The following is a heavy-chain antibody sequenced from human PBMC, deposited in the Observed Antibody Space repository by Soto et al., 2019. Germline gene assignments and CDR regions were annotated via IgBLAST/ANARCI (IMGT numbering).Heavy chain of an antibody. V-gene: IGHV1-3*01. CDR2: INPDNGNT. CDR1: GYTFTRCT. CDR3: ARGISTRQQDP. Sequence: SVKVSWKDSGYTFTRCTMNWVRQAPGQRLEWMGWINPDNGNTKSSQKIQDRVIITRDTSASSAYMDLSSLRSEDTAVYYCARGISTRQQDPWGQGTLVTVSS. J-gene: IGHJ5*02. D-gene: IGHD6-13*01.